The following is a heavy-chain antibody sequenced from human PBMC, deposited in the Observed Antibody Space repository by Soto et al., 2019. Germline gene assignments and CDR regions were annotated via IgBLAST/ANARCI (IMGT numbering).Heavy chain of an antibody. V-gene: IGHV3-23*01. J-gene: IGHJ4*02. CDR2: ISGSGGST. CDR3: AKLNPVEMATIGYFDY. Sequence: PGGSLRLSCAASGFTFSSYAMSWVRQAPGKGLEWVSAISGSGGSTYYADSVKGRFTISRDNSKNTLYLQMNSLRAEDTAVYYCAKLNPVEMATIGYFDYWGQGTLVTVS. CDR1: GFTFSSYA. D-gene: IGHD5-12*01.